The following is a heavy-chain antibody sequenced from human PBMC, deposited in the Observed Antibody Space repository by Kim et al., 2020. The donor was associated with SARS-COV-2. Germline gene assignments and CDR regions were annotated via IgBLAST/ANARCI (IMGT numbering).Heavy chain of an antibody. CDR3: AREVRYFDWFQSRGYYYGMDV. V-gene: IGHV4-34*01. Sequence: SETLSLTCAVYGGSFSGYYWSWIRQPPGKWLEWIGEINHSGSTNYNPSLKSRVTISVDTSKNQFSLKLSSVTAADTAVYYCAREVRYFDWFQSRGYYYGMDVWGQGTTVTVSS. D-gene: IGHD3-9*01. CDR2: INHSGST. CDR1: GGSFSGYY. J-gene: IGHJ6*02.